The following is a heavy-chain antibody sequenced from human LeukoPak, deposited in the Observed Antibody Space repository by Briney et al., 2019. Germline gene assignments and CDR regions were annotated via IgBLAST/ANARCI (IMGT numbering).Heavy chain of an antibody. V-gene: IGHV3-33*01. CDR1: GFTFSSYG. CDR2: IWYDGSNK. J-gene: IGHJ4*02. Sequence: GGSLRLSCAASGFTFSSYGMHWVRQAPGKGLEWVAVIWYDGSNKYYADSVKGRFTISRDNSKNTLYLQMNSLRAEDTAVYYCAASPPDIAYQYSSGWYFDYWGPGTLVTVSS. D-gene: IGHD6-19*01. CDR3: AASPPDIAYQYSSGWYFDY.